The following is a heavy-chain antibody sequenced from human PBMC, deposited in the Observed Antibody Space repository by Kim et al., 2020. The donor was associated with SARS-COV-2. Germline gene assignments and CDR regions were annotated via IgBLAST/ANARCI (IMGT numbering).Heavy chain of an antibody. D-gene: IGHD6-13*01. CDR3: ARVVYSSSWYTDY. J-gene: IGHJ4*02. V-gene: IGHV3-66*01. CDR1: GFTVSSNY. CDR2: IYSGGST. Sequence: GGSLRLSCAASGFTVSSNYMSWVRQAPGKGLEWVSVIYSGGSTYYADSVKGRFTISRDNSKNTLYLQMNSLRAEDTAVYYCARVVYSSSWYTDYWGQGTLVTVSS.